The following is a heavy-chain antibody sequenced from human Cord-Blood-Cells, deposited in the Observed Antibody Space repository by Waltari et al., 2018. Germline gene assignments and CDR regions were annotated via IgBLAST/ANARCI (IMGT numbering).Heavy chain of an antibody. J-gene: IGHJ4*02. CDR1: GGSFIGYY. CDR2: INDGGST. Sequence: QVQLQQWGGGLLKPSETLSLTCAVYGGSFIGYYWRWIRQPPGKGLEWIGEINDGGSTNYNPSLKSRVTISVDTSKNQFSLKLSSVTAADTAVYYCARGGIVVVPAAIYTFDYWGQGTLVTVSS. CDR3: ARGGIVVVPAAIYTFDY. V-gene: IGHV4-34*01. D-gene: IGHD2-2*01.